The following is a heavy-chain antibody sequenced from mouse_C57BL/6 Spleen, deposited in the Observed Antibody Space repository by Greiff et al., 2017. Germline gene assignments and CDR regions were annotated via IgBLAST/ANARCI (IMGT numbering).Heavy chain of an antibody. V-gene: IGHV14-1*01. D-gene: IGHD2-1*01. CDR2: IDPEDGDT. Sequence: EVQLQQSGAELVRPGASVKLSCTASGFNIKDYYMHWVKQRPEQGLEWIGRIDPEDGDTEYAPKFQGKATMTADTSSNTAYLQLSSLTSEDTAVYYCTTKWENGNYYFDYWGQGTTLSVSS. CDR1: GFNIKDYY. J-gene: IGHJ2*01. CDR3: TTKWENGNYYFDY.